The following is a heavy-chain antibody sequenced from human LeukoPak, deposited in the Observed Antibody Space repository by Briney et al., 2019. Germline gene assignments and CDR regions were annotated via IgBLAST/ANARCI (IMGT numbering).Heavy chain of an antibody. CDR1: GFIFDDYA. CDR3: AREQFSHTSNYFDN. V-gene: IGHV3-43*02. J-gene: IGHJ4*02. D-gene: IGHD5-24*01. Sequence: GESLKISCAASGFIFDDYAMHWVRQVPGRGLEWVSLISGDGVSSFYADSVRGRFTISRDNNNNSLSLQMYSLTTEDTAFYYCAREQFSHTSNYFDNWGQGILVTVSS. CDR2: ISGDGVSS.